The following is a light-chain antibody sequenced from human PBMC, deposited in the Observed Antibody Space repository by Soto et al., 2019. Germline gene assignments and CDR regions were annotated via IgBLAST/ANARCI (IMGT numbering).Light chain of an antibody. CDR3: SSYTSSSTVV. J-gene: IGLJ2*01. V-gene: IGLV2-14*01. Sequence: QSALTQPASVSGSPGQSITISCTGTSSDVGGYNYVSWYQQHPGKAPKLMIYDVSNRPSGVSNRFSGSKSGDTASLTISGLQAEDEADYHYSSYTSSSTVVFGGGTKLTVL. CDR2: DVS. CDR1: SSDVGGYNY.